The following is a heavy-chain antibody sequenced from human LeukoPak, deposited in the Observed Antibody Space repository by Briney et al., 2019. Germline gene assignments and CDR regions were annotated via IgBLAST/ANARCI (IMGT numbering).Heavy chain of an antibody. CDR3: AKDERNWNYNLASQTYD. D-gene: IGHD1-7*01. CDR1: GFTFSSYG. J-gene: IGHJ4*02. V-gene: IGHV3-23*01. CDR2: ISGSGSST. Sequence: PGGSLRLSCAASGFTFSSYGMSWVRQAPGKGLEWVSGISGSGSSTYYADSVKGRFTVSSDNSKNTLYLQMSSLRAEDTAVYYCAKDERNWNYNLASQTYDWGQGTLVTVSS.